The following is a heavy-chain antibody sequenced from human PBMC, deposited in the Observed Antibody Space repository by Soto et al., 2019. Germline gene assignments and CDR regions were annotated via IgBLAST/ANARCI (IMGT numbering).Heavy chain of an antibody. J-gene: IGHJ3*02. V-gene: IGHV1-69*01. CDR2: IIPKLGSA. CDR3: ARASYLDPAFDI. Sequence: QVQLVQSGAEVKEPGSSVKVSCKASGGGNLRDYRTTWVRRAPGQGLEWMGGIIPKLGSANYAQNFQGRVTVTADESTNTVYMELRSLRSDDTAVYYCARASYLDPAFDIWGQGTMVTVSS. D-gene: IGHD2-2*03. CDR1: GGGNLRDYR.